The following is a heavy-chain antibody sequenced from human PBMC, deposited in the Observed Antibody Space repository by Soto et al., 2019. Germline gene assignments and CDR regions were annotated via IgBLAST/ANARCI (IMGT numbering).Heavy chain of an antibody. J-gene: IGHJ5*02. D-gene: IGHD6-13*01. CDR2: IHSSGST. V-gene: IGHV4-4*07. CDR3: ARDQGVAAAGITWFDP. CDR1: GASMNSYH. Sequence: SETLSLTCTVSGASMNSYHWSWIRQPAGKGLEWIGHIHSSGSTNYNPSLKSRVTMSVDTSKNQFSLRLTSLTAADTAVYYCARDQGVAAAGITWFDPWGQGSLVTVSS.